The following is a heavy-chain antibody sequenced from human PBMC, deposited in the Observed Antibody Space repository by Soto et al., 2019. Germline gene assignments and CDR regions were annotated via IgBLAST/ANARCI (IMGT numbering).Heavy chain of an antibody. CDR2: IRSKAYGGTT. CDR3: TRAFRYYDFWSGYYGMDV. D-gene: IGHD3-3*01. J-gene: IGHJ6*02. Sequence: GGSLRLACTASGFTVGDYAMSWVRQAPGKGLEWVGFIRSKAYGGTTEYAASVKGRFTISRDDSKSIAYLQMNSLKTEDTAVYYCTRAFRYYDFWSGYYGMDVWGQGTTVTVSS. V-gene: IGHV3-49*04. CDR1: GFTVGDYA.